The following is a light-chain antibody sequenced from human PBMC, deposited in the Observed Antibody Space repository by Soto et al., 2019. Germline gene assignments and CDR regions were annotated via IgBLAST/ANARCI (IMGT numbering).Light chain of an antibody. CDR2: AAS. Sequence: EVGWEQPPGTQSWAQGEKATLSCRASPSISSCFLAWYQQKPGQAPRLLIHAASSRATAIPDRFSGSGSGTDFTLTISRLLPEDFAVYYCQQYGSSPRTFGQGTRLEIK. J-gene: IGKJ5*01. CDR1: PSISSCF. V-gene: IGKV3-20*01. CDR3: QQYGSSPRT.